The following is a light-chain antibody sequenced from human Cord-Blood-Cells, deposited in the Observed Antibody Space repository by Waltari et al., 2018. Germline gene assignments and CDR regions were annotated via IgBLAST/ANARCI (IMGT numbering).Light chain of an antibody. CDR3: AAWDDSLSGPV. CDR1: SPNSGSDY. J-gene: IGLJ1*01. CDR2: RNN. V-gene: IGLV1-47*01. Sequence: QSVLTQPPSASGTPGQRVTISCSGSSPNSGSDYVYWYQRLPGTAPTLLIYRNNQRPSGVPDRFSGSKSNTSASLAISGLRSEDEADYYCAAWDDSLSGPVFGTGTKVTVL.